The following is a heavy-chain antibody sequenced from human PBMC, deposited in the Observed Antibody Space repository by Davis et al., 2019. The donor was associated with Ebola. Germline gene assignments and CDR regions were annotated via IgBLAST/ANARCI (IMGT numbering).Heavy chain of an antibody. CDR3: ATGGGDYWYFDL. D-gene: IGHD1-14*01. CDR2: ISYDGSNK. J-gene: IGHJ2*01. V-gene: IGHV3-30*03. CDR1: GFTFSSYG. Sequence: GESLKISCAASGFTFSSYGMHWVRQAPGKGLEWVAVISYDGSNKYYADSVKGRFTISRDNAKNSLYLQMNSLRAEDTAVYYCATGGGDYWYFDLWGRGTLVTVSS.